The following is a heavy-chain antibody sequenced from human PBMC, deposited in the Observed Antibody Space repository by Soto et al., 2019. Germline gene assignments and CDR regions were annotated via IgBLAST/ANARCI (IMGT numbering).Heavy chain of an antibody. CDR3: ARDRDRFVLFASTGRGFDY. V-gene: IGHV1-18*01. CDR2: ISAYNCNT. CDR1: GYTFTSYG. Sequence: QVQLVQSGAEVKKPGASVKVSCKASGYTFTSYGISWVRQAPGQGLEWMGWISAYNCNTNYAQKLQGRVTMTTDTSTSTAYMELRSLRSDDTAVYYCARDRDRFVLFASTGRGFDYWGQGTLVTVSS. D-gene: IGHD2-8*01. J-gene: IGHJ4*02.